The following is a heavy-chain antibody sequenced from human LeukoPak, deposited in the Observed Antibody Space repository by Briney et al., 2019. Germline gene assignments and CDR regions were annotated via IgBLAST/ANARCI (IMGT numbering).Heavy chain of an antibody. CDR1: GYTFTHYD. J-gene: IGHJ3*02. CDR3: NTNYYDRTGYSLII. V-gene: IGHV1-8*03. Sequence: ASVKVSCKASGYTFTHYDINWVRQAAGRGLEWVGWMNPNSGDTGSAPQFQGRVTLTRNTSISTAYLDLSSLRSEDTAVYYCNTNYYDRTGYSLIIWGQGTLVTVSS. CDR2: MNPNSGDT. D-gene: IGHD3-22*01.